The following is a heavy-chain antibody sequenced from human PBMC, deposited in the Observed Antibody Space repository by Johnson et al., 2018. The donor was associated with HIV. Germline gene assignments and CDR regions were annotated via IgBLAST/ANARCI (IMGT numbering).Heavy chain of an antibody. CDR3: ARDPIAFRNYYGSGSAFDI. CDR1: GFTFSNYG. J-gene: IGHJ3*02. V-gene: IGHV3-30*03. D-gene: IGHD3-10*01. Sequence: VQLVESGGGVVQPGRSLRLSCVASGFTFSNYGMHWVRQAPGKGLEWVAVISYDGRNKDYADSVKGRCTISRDNSKNTLFLQMNSLRPEDTAEYHCARDPIAFRNYYGSGSAFDIGGQGKKVTVSS. CDR2: ISYDGRNK.